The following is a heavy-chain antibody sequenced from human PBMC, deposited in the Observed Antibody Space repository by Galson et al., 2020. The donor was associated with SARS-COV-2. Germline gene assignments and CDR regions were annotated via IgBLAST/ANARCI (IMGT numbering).Heavy chain of an antibody. CDR3: ARTGGLALDL. Sequence: SVKVSCKASGGTLINYSICWVRQVPGKELEWMGGIIFIFGTPNYAQKFQGRGTSTADESTRTAYMELSSLTSGDTAMDYCARTGGLALDLWGHGTMGT. V-gene: IGHV1-69*01. D-gene: IGHD6-25*01. J-gene: IGHJ3*01. CDR1: GGTLINYS. CDR2: IIFIFGTP.